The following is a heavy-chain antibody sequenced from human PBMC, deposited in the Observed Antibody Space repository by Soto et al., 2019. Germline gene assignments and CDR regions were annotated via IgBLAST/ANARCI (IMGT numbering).Heavy chain of an antibody. J-gene: IGHJ6*02. CDR3: ARDPEGLIQNYALVNGMDV. V-gene: IGHV3-30-3*01. D-gene: IGHD1-7*01. CDR2: ISYDGSNK. Sequence: GGSLRLSCAASGFTFSSYAMHWVRQAPGKGLEWVAVISYDGSNKYYADSVKGRFTISRDNSKNTLYLQMNSLRAEDTAVYYCARDPEGLIQNYALVNGMDVWGQGTTVTVS. CDR1: GFTFSSYA.